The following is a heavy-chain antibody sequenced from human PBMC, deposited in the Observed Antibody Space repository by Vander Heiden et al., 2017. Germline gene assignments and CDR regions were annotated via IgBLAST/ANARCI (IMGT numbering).Heavy chain of an antibody. D-gene: IGHD3-9*01. CDR1: GYTFTSYY. CDR2: INPSGGST. CDR3: ARGQSPYDILTGSVYGMDV. V-gene: IGHV1-46*01. J-gene: IGHJ6*02. Sequence: QVQLVQSGAEVKKPGASVKVSCKASGYTFTSYYMHWVRQAPGQGLEWMGIINPSGGSTSYAQKFQGRVTMTRDTSTSTVYMELSSLRSEDTAVYDCARGQSPYDILTGSVYGMDVWGQGTTVTVSS.